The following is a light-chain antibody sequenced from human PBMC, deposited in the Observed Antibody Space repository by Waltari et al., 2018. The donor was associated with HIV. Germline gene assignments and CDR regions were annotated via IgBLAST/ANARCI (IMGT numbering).Light chain of an antibody. CDR2: EVS. CDR3: CSYAGSSSFHVV. Sequence: QSALPQPASVSGSPGPSLTISCTGTSRADGSYNLFSRYQQHPGKAPKLMIYEVSKRPSGVSNRFSGSKSGNTASLTISGLQAEDEGDYYCCSYAGSSSFHVVFGGGTKLTVL. V-gene: IGLV2-23*02. J-gene: IGLJ2*01. CDR1: SRADGSYNL.